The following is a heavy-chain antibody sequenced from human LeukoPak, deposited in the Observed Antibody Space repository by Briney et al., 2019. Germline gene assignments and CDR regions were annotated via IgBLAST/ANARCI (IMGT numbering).Heavy chain of an antibody. CDR2: INPNSGGT. Sequence: ASVKVSCKASGYTFTGYYMHWVRQAPGQGLEWMGWINPNSGGTNYAQKFQGRVTMTRDTSISTAYMELSRLRSDDTAVYYCASNPYGSGSYYSYYYYYYMDVWGKGTTVTVSS. J-gene: IGHJ6*03. CDR3: ASNPYGSGSYYSYYYYYYMDV. D-gene: IGHD3-10*01. V-gene: IGHV1-2*02. CDR1: GYTFTGYY.